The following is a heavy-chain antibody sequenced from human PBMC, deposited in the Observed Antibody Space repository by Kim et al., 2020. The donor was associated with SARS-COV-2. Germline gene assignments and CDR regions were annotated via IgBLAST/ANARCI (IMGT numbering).Heavy chain of an antibody. D-gene: IGHD3-22*01. V-gene: IGHV3-33*05. Sequence: GSLRLSCAASGFTFSSYGMHWVRQAPGKGLEWVAVISYDGSNKYYADSVKGRFTISRDNSKNTLYLQMNSLRAEDTAVYYCARGYYYDSSGYFRWGQGT. J-gene: IGHJ4*02. CDR2: ISYDGSNK. CDR3: ARGYYYDSSGYFR. CDR1: GFTFSSYG.